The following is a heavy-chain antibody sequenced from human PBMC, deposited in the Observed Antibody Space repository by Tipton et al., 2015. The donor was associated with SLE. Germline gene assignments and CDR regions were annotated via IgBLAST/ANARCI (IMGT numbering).Heavy chain of an antibody. D-gene: IGHD3-3*01. CDR3: ASTKTYNDFWSGTYDFDY. CDR1: GFTFSSCA. J-gene: IGHJ4*02. V-gene: IGHV3-23*01. CDR2: INDSGGST. Sequence: SLRLSCAASGFTFSSCAMSWVRQAPGKGLEWVSVINDSGGSTYYADSVKGRFTISRDNSKNTLYLQMSSLRAEDTAVYYCASTKTYNDFWSGTYDFDYWRQGTLVTVFS.